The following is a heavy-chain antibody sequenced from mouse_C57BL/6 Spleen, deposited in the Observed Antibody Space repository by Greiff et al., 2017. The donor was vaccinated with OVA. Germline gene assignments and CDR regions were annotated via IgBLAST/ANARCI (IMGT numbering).Heavy chain of an antibody. J-gene: IGHJ3*01. CDR1: GFNIKDYY. CDR3: ARSPGDYSLAY. D-gene: IGHD2-13*01. Sequence: VQLQQSGAELVKPGASVKLSCTASGFNIKDYYMHWVKQRTEQGLEWIGRIDPEDGETKYAQKFQGKATITADTSSNTAYLQLSSLTSEDTAVYYCARSPGDYSLAYWGQGTLVTVSA. CDR2: IDPEDGET. V-gene: IGHV14-2*01.